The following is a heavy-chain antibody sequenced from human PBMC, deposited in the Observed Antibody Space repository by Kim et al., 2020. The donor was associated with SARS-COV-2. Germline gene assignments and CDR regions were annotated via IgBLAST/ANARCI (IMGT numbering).Heavy chain of an antibody. CDR1: GDSINDYY. Sequence: SETLSLTCTVSGDSINDYYWSWIRQPAGKGLEWIGRIYPSGHTNYHPSLKSRVTMSIDPSTNQFSLKLRSVTAADTAVYYCAREDGSTGYYQSDNWGQG. J-gene: IGHJ4*02. D-gene: IGHD3-9*01. CDR3: AREDGSTGYYQSDN. CDR2: IYPSGHT. V-gene: IGHV4-4*07.